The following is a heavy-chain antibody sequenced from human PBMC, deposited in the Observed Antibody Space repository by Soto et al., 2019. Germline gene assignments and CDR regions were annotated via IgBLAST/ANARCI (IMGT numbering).Heavy chain of an antibody. V-gene: IGHV3-7*02. J-gene: IGHJ4*02. CDR3: ADPDSSDN. D-gene: IGHD3-22*01. CDR1: GFTFSNYW. Sequence: EVPLVESGGALVQPGGSLRLSCAASGFTFSNYWMSWFRQAPGKTMEWVANIKPDGSDEYYLDSVKGRFTISRDNAKNSLFLQMNSLRVEDTAVYYCADPDSSDNWGQGTLVTVSS. CDR2: IKPDGSDE.